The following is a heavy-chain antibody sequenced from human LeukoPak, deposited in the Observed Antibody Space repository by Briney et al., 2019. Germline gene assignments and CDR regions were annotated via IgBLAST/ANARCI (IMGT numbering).Heavy chain of an antibody. CDR1: GASITNNHYA. V-gene: IGHV4-30-2*01. CDR3: AREGGPYRPLDY. Sequence: SETLSLTCAVSGASITNNHYAWTWIRQPPGKGLEWIGFIYDSGHTYYNPSLESRVTMSVDMSENHISLRLTSVTAADTAVYYCAREGGPYRPLDYSGQGTLVTVSS. J-gene: IGHJ4*02. CDR2: IYDSGHT.